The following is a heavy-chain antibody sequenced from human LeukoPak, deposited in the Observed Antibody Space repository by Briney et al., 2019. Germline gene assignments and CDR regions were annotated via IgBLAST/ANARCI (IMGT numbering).Heavy chain of an antibody. D-gene: IGHD3-10*01. Sequence: GGSLRLSCAASGFTFTNYWMSWVRQAPGKGLELVANIKQDRSEKYYVDSVKGRFTISRDNAKNSLYLQMNSLRAEDTAVYYCARNNWFGEFENWFDPWGQGTLVTVSS. CDR1: GFTFTNYW. CDR2: IKQDRSEK. CDR3: ARNNWFGEFENWFDP. J-gene: IGHJ5*02. V-gene: IGHV3-7*01.